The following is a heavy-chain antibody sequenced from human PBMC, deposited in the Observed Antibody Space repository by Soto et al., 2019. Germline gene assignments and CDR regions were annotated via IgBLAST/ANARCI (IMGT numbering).Heavy chain of an antibody. D-gene: IGHD5-12*01. J-gene: IGHJ5*02. V-gene: IGHV4-59*01. CDR1: GGSISSYY. CDR2: IYYSGST. Sequence: PSETLSLTCTVSGGSISSYYGSWIGQPAGKGLEWIGYIYYSGSTNYNPSLKSRVTISVDTSKNQFSLKLSSVTAADTAVYYCARGDIARWFDTWGQGTLVTVSS. CDR3: ARGDIARWFDT.